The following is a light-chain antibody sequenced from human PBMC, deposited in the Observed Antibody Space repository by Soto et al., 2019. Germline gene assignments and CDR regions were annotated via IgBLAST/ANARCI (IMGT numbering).Light chain of an antibody. CDR1: CSDIGGYKY. CDR3: SSYTSSSRLAV. V-gene: IGLV2-14*01. Sequence: QSALTQPASVSGSPGQSITISCTGTCSDIGGYKYVSWYQQHPGKAPKLMIYEVTNRPSGVSNRFSGSKSGNTASLTISGLQTEDEGDYYCSSYTSSSRLAVFGGGTKLTVL. J-gene: IGLJ2*01. CDR2: EVT.